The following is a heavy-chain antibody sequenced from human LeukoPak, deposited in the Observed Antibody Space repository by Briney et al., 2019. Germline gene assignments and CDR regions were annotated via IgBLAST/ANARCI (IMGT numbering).Heavy chain of an antibody. J-gene: IGHJ6*02. CDR3: ARDHIVVVTAIEDYYYYYGMDV. CDR1: GYTFTSYG. D-gene: IGHD2-21*02. V-gene: IGHV1-18*01. CDR2: ISAYNGNT. Sequence: GASVKVSCKASGYTFTSYGISWVRQAPGQGLEWMGWISAYNGNTNYAQKLQGRVTMTTDTSTSTVYMELGSLRSEDTAVYYCARDHIVVVTAIEDYYYYYGMDVWGQGTTVTVSS.